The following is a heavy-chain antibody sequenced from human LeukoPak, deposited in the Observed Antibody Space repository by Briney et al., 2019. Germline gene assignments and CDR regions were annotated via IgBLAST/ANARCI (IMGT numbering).Heavy chain of an antibody. Sequence: PSETLSLTCTVSGGSISSYYWSWIRQPAGKGLEWIGRIYTSGSTNYNPSLKSRVTMSVDTSKNQFSLKLSSVTAADTAVYYCARDDTMVRGSIPDHWGQGTLVTVSS. CDR3: ARDDTMVRGSIPDH. CDR1: GGSISSYY. CDR2: IYTSGST. J-gene: IGHJ5*02. D-gene: IGHD3-10*01. V-gene: IGHV4-4*07.